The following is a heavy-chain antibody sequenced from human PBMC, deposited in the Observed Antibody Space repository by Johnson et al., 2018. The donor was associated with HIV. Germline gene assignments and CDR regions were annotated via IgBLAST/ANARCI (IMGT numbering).Heavy chain of an antibody. J-gene: IGHJ3*02. CDR2: LYSLGRT. CDR3: ARDRRYYDSSGYYHDAFDI. V-gene: IGHV3-66*01. CDR1: GFTVSSNY. D-gene: IGHD3-22*01. Sequence: VQLVESGGGVVQPGGSLRLSCAASGFTVSSNYMSWVRQAPGKGLEWVSVLYSLGRTYYADSVKGRFTLSRDNSKNTLYLQMNSLRADDTAVYFCARDRRYYDSSGYYHDAFDIWGQGTMVTVSS.